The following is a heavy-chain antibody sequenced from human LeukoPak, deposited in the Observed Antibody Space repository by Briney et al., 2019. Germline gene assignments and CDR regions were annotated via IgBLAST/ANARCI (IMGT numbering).Heavy chain of an antibody. V-gene: IGHV4-4*07. CDR3: ARDRLEVLAGYFDL. CDR1: GGSISSYY. D-gene: IGHD1-1*01. CDR2: IYTSGST. J-gene: IGHJ2*01. Sequence: SETLSLTCIVSGGSISSYYWSWIRQPAGKGLEWIGRIYTSGSTNYNPSLKSRVTMSVDTSKNQFSLKLSSVTAADTAVYYCARDRLEVLAGYFDLWGRGTLVTVSS.